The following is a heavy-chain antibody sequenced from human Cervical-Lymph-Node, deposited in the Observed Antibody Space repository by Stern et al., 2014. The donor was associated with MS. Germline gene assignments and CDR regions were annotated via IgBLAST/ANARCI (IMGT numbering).Heavy chain of an antibody. CDR1: GYTFTNYY. CDR3: ARAQDYSNVVANY. Sequence: VQLLESGAEVKKPGASMRFSCKASGYTFTNYYVHWVRQAPGQRLEWMGIIIPTTGRTSYAQRFQGRVTMTRDTSTNTAYMELSSLGPEDTAVYFCARAQDYSNVVANYWGQGTLVTVSS. CDR2: IIPTTGRT. D-gene: IGHD2-8*01. V-gene: IGHV1-46*03. J-gene: IGHJ4*02.